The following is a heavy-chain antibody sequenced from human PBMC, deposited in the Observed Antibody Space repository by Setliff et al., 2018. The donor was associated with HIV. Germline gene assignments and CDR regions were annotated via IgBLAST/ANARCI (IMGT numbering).Heavy chain of an antibody. CDR1: GGSFNGYY. Sequence: SETLSLTCAVYGGSFNGYYWSWIRQPPGKGLEWIGEINHSGSTNYNPSLKGRVTMSVDKSKNQFSLRLSSVTAADTAVYYCARARRAGSGPKSFQHWGQGTLVTVS. D-gene: IGHD2-15*01. J-gene: IGHJ1*01. V-gene: IGHV4-34*01. CDR2: INHSGST. CDR3: ARARRAGSGPKSFQH.